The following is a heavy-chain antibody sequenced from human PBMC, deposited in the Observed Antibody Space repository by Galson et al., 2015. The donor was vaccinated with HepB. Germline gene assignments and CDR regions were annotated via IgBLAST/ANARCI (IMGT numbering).Heavy chain of an antibody. Sequence: SVKVSCKVSGYTLTELSMHWVRQAPGKGLEWVGGFDPEDGETIYAQKFQGRVTMTEDTSTDTAYMELSSLRSEDTAVYYCATAPGRAVITQDDAFDIWGQGTMVTVSS. CDR3: ATAPGRAVITQDDAFDI. D-gene: IGHD3-22*01. V-gene: IGHV1-24*01. CDR1: GYTLTELS. CDR2: FDPEDGET. J-gene: IGHJ3*02.